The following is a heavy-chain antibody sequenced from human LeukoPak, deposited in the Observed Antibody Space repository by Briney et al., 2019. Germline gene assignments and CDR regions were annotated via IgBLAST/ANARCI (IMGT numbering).Heavy chain of an antibody. CDR1: GFTIDDYA. Sequence: ALRLSCAASGFTIDDYAMHWVRQAPGKGLEWVSGISWNSGSIGYADSVKGRFTISRDNAKNSLYLQMNSLRAEDTALYYCAAYGSGSHGRGYWGQGTLVTVSS. D-gene: IGHD3-10*01. CDR2: ISWNSGSI. V-gene: IGHV3-9*01. CDR3: AAYGSGSHGRGY. J-gene: IGHJ4*02.